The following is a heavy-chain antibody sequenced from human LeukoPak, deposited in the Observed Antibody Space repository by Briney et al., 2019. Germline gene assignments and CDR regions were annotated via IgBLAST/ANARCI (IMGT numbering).Heavy chain of an antibody. CDR2: ISASGSI. Sequence: SETLSLTCTVSGASISNYYWTWIRQSAGKGLEWIGRISASGSINYNPSLKGRVTMAVDTSKHQFSLKLTSVTAADTAVYYCARDPPASSPNRSSSWSFDYWGQGILVTVSS. V-gene: IGHV4-4*07. CDR3: ARDPPASSPNRSSSWSFDY. CDR1: GASISNYY. J-gene: IGHJ4*02. D-gene: IGHD6-13*01.